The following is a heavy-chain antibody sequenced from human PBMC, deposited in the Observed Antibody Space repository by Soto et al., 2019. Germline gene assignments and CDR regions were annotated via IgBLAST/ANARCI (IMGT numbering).Heavy chain of an antibody. D-gene: IGHD3-22*01. CDR1: GYSFINFG. CDR3: ARDSREIVVCKGPGSYGMDV. V-gene: IGHV1-18*01. Sequence: GASVKVSCKASGYSFINFGINWVRQAPGQGLEWMGWVNTYSGQTKNVQKFQGRVIMTTDKSTNTVYMEVRSLRSDDTAVYYCARDSREIVVCKGPGSYGMDVWGQGTTVTVSS. J-gene: IGHJ6*02. CDR2: VNTYSGQT.